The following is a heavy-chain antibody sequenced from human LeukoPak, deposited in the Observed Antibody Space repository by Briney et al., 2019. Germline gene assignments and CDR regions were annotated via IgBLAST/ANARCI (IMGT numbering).Heavy chain of an antibody. CDR1: GFTFTICA. CDR3: ANLPSLVRGGEQSRLDY. CDR2: ISGSGSST. Sequence: GGSLRLSCAASGFTFTICAMNWVRQAPGKGLEWVSGISGSGSSTYYADSVKGRFTISRDSSMNTVYLQMSSLRAEDTAVYYCANLPSLVRGGEQSRLDYWGQGTLVIVSS. J-gene: IGHJ4*02. D-gene: IGHD3-10*01. V-gene: IGHV3-23*01.